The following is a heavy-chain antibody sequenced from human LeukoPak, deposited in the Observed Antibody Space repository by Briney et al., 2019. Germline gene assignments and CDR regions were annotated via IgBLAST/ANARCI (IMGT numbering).Heavy chain of an antibody. CDR1: GGSLSTYY. Sequence: SETLSLTCTVSGGSLSTYYWTWIRQPPGKGLEWVGSISYSGYNNYTPSLQSRVTMSVDTSKDQFSLRLNSVTAADTAVYYCARRSSGWEDNYFDYWGQGALVTVSS. D-gene: IGHD6-19*01. J-gene: IGHJ4*02. CDR3: ARRSSGWEDNYFDY. CDR2: ISYSGYN. V-gene: IGHV4-59*01.